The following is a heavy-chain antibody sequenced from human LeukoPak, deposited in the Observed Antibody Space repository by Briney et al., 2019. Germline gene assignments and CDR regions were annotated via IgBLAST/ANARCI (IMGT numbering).Heavy chain of an antibody. CDR2: IWSDGNNR. Sequence: GGSLRLSCAASVFTFSSYGMQWVRQAPGKGLEWVAFIWSDGNNRYYADSVKGRFTISRYNSKNTLYLQMNSLRVEDTAVYYCAPVISDGTVDPWGQGTLVTVPS. CDR3: APVISDGTVDP. D-gene: IGHD2/OR15-2a*01. J-gene: IGHJ5*02. V-gene: IGHV3-30*02. CDR1: VFTFSSYG.